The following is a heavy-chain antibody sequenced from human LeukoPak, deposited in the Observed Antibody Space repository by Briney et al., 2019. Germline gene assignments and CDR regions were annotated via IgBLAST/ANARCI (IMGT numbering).Heavy chain of an antibody. CDR3: ARKSSIVVVSFDY. Sequence: SETLSLTCAVSGYSISGGYYWGWIRQPPGKGLEWIGSIYHSGSTYYNPSLKSRVTISVDTSKNQFSLKLSSVTAADTAVYYCARKSSIVVVSFDYWGQGTLVTVSS. CDR1: GYSISGGYY. J-gene: IGHJ4*02. V-gene: IGHV4-38-2*01. D-gene: IGHD2-2*01. CDR2: IYHSGST.